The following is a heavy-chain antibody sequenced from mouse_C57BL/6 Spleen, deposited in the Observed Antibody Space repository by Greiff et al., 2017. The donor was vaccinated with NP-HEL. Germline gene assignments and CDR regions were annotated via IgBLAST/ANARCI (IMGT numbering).Heavy chain of an antibody. CDR3: ARHGDYGSPLDY. D-gene: IGHD1-1*01. CDR1: GFSLTSYG. CDR2: IWSDGST. V-gene: IGHV2-6-1*01. J-gene: IGHJ2*01. Sequence: VKLMESGPGLVAPSQSLSITCTVSGFSLTSYGVHWVRQPPGKGLEWLVVIWSDGSTTYNSALKSRLSISKDNSKSQVFLKMNSLQTDDTAMYYCARHGDYGSPLDYWGQGTTLTVSS.